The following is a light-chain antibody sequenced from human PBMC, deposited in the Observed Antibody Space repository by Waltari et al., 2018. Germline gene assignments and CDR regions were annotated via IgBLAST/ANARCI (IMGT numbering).Light chain of an antibody. J-gene: IGKJ2*03. V-gene: IGKV2-30*02. Sequence: SISCRSSQSLVHSNGNTYLSWYQQKPGQPPRRLIYEVSNQDSGVPDRFSGSGAGTDFTLKISRVEAEDVGVYYCGQGTHLYSFGQGTKVEIK. CDR1: QSLVHSNGNTY. CDR3: GQGTHLYS. CDR2: EVS.